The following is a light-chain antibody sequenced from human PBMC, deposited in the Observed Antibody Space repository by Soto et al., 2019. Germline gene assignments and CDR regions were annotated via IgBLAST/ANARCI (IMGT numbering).Light chain of an antibody. Sequence: DIVMTQSPDSLAVSLGERATINCKSSQSVLYSSNNKNYLAWYQQKPGQPPKLLIYWASTRESGVPDRFSGSGSGTDFTLTISSLQAEDVAVYYCQQYYSTPQTFGQRTQVEIK. V-gene: IGKV4-1*01. CDR1: QSVLYSSNNKNY. CDR3: QQYYSTPQT. CDR2: WAS. J-gene: IGKJ1*01.